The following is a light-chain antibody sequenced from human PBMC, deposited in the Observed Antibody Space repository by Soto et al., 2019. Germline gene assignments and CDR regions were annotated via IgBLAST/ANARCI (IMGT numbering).Light chain of an antibody. CDR1: QDISNY. CDR3: QQYDNLPMYT. Sequence: DIQMTQSPSSLSASVGDRVTITCQASQDISNYLNWYQQKPGKAPKLLIYDASNLETGVPSRFNGSGSGTDFTFPISSLQPEDIATYYCQQYDNLPMYTFGQGTKLEIK. CDR2: DAS. J-gene: IGKJ2*01. V-gene: IGKV1-33*01.